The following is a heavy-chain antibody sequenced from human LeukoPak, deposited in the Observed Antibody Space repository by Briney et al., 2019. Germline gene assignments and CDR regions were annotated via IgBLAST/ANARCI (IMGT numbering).Heavy chain of an antibody. CDR1: GFTFSSYA. CDR3: ARKLGHAFDI. CDR2: ISSDSTIM. J-gene: IGHJ3*02. V-gene: IGHV3-48*01. Sequence: PGGSLRLSCAASGFTFSSYAMNWVRQAPGKGLEWVSYISSDSTIMYYADSVKGRFTISRDNAKNSLYLQMNSLRAEDTAVYYCARKLGHAFDIWGQGTMVTVSS. D-gene: IGHD1-26*01.